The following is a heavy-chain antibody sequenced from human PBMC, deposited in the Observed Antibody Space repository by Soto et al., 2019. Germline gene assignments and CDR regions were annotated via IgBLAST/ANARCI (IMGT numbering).Heavy chain of an antibody. V-gene: IGHV4-31*03. CDR2: IYYSGST. J-gene: IGHJ3*02. D-gene: IGHD3-10*01. Sequence: SETLSLTCTVSGGSISSGGYYWSWIRQHPGKGLEWIGYIYYSGSTYYNPSLKSRVTISVDTSKNQFSLKLSSVTAADTAVYYCARDRGGFFAFDIWGQGTMVTVSS. CDR1: GGSISSGGYY. CDR3: ARDRGGFFAFDI.